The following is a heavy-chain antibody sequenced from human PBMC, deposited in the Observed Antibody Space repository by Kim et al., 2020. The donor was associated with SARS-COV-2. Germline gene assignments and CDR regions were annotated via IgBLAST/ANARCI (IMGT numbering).Heavy chain of an antibody. Sequence: ASVKVSCKASGYTFTSYYMHWVRQAPGQGLEWMGIINPSGCSTSYAQKFQGRVTMTRDTSTSTVYMELSSLRSEDTAVYYCARDKGLGYYYDSSGEDFDYWGQGTLVTVSS. D-gene: IGHD3-22*01. CDR2: INPSGCST. V-gene: IGHV1-46*01. CDR3: ARDKGLGYYYDSSGEDFDY. CDR1: GYTFTSYY. J-gene: IGHJ4*02.